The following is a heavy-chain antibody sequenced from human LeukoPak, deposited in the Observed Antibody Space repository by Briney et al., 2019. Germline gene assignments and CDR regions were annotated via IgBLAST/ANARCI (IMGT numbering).Heavy chain of an antibody. J-gene: IGHJ4*02. Sequence: ASVKVSCKASGYTLTGYYIHWVRQAPGQGLECLGWINPNSGGTNYAQKFQGRVTMASDTSISTAYMELSSLRSDDTAVYYCAGAGGGSPFDSWGQGTLVTVSS. D-gene: IGHD3-16*01. CDR2: INPNSGGT. V-gene: IGHV1-2*02. CDR1: GYTLTGYY. CDR3: AGAGGGSPFDS.